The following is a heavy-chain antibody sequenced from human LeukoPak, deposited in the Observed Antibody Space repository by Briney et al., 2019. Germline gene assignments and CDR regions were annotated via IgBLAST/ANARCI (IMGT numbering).Heavy chain of an antibody. CDR1: GFSFSTYW. CDR2: IDLDGSAR. CDR3: ARDPGSSSFDL. Sequence: GGSLRLSCAASGFSFSTYWMSWVRQTPEKGLEFVANIDLDGSARNYMDSLKGRCTISRDNAKKSLYLEINSLRADDTAVYYCARDPGSSSFDLWGRGALVTVSS. D-gene: IGHD6-13*01. J-gene: IGHJ4*02. V-gene: IGHV3-7*01.